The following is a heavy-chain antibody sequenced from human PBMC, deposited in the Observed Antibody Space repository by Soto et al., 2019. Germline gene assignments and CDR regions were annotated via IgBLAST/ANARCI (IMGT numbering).Heavy chain of an antibody. J-gene: IGHJ1*01. D-gene: IGHD3-22*01. CDR2: ISVDGSST. V-gene: IGHV3-30-3*01. Sequence: QVQLVESGGGVVQPGRSLRLYCTASGFSFSSYVMHWVRQAPGEGLEWVAGISVDGSSTHYADSVKGRFTISRDNSKNTLYLQMDSLTAEETTVYYCAREDESSGHAGTFQHWDQGTLVTVSS. CDR1: GFSFSSYV. CDR3: AREDESSGHAGTFQH.